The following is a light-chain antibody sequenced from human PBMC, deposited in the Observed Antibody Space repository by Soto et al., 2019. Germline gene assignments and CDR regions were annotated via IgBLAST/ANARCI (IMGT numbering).Light chain of an antibody. CDR2: DVS. CDR1: QSVGGL. Sequence: DIQMTHSPSTLSASVVDRVTLTCRSSQSVGGLLAWYQQKPGKAPKLLIYDVSTLESGVPSRFSGSVSGTEFTLTISSLQPDDFATYHCQQYDTYWTFGQGTKVDIK. V-gene: IGKV1-5*01. J-gene: IGKJ1*01. CDR3: QQYDTYWT.